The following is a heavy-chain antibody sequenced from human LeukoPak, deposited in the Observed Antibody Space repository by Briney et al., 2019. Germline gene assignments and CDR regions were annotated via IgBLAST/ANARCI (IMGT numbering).Heavy chain of an antibody. CDR2: ISWNGGGM. CDR3: AKDITGGRSSPYFDP. Sequence: ALRLSCAASGFTFDAYAMHWVRQAPGKGLEWVSGISWNGGGMGYAVSVKGRFTISRDNAKNSLYLQMNSLRDEDTALYYCAKDITGGRSSPYFDPWGQGTPVTVSS. V-gene: IGHV3-9*01. D-gene: IGHD6-6*01. CDR1: GFTFDAYA. J-gene: IGHJ4*02.